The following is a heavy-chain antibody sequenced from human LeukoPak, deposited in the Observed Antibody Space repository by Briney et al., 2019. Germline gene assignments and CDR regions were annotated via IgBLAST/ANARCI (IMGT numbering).Heavy chain of an antibody. CDR2: ISSSSIPT. CDR1: GFTFSTYS. D-gene: IGHD4/OR15-4a*01. J-gene: IGHJ4*02. CDR3: ARDWCGDDGY. Sequence: PGGSLRLSCAASGFTFSTYSMNWVRQAPGKGLEWVSYISSSSIPTYYADSVNGRFTISRDNAKNSLYLQMNSLRVEDTAVYYCARDWCGDDGYWGQGTLVTVSS. V-gene: IGHV3-48*01.